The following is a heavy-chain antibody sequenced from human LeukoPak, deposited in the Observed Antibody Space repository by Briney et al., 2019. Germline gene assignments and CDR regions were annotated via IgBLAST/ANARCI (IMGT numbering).Heavy chain of an antibody. CDR3: ASSYSSSYVRYYGMDV. Sequence: SETLSLTCAVYGGSFSGYYWSWIRQPPGKGLEWIGEINHSGGTNYNPSLKSRVTISVDTSKNQFSLKLSSVTAADTAVYYCASSYSSSYVRYYGMDVWGQGTTVTVSS. D-gene: IGHD6-6*01. J-gene: IGHJ6*02. CDR1: GGSFSGYY. CDR2: INHSGGT. V-gene: IGHV4-34*01.